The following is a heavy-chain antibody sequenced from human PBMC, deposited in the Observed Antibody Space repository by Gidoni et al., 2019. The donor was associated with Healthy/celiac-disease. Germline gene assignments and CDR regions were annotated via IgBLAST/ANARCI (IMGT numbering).Heavy chain of an antibody. CDR3: ARALSYVYSSGWNWFDP. J-gene: IGHJ5*02. D-gene: IGHD6-19*01. CDR1: GYSISSGYY. CDR2: IYHSGST. Sequence: QVQLQESGPGLVKPSETLSLTCAVSGYSISSGYYWGWIRQPPGKGLEWIGSIYHSGSTYYNPSLKSRVTISVDTSKNQFSLKLSSVTAADTAVYYCARALSYVYSSGWNWFDPWGQGTLVTVSS. V-gene: IGHV4-38-2*01.